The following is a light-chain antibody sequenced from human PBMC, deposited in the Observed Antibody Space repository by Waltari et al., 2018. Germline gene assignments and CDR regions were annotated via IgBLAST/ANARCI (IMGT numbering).Light chain of an antibody. J-gene: IGLJ2*01. Sequence: SYELTQPPSVSVSPGPTASITCSGDTSGAKYACWYQQTPGQSPVLVIYQDTKRPSGIPERFSGSNSGNTATLTISGTQAMDEADYYCQAWDSSTVVFGGGTKLTVL. V-gene: IGLV3-1*01. CDR2: QDT. CDR3: QAWDSSTVV. CDR1: TSGAKY.